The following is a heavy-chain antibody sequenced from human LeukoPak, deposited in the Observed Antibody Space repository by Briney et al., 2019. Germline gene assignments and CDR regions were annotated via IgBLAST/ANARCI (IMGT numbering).Heavy chain of an antibody. CDR1: GYTFTSYG. CDR2: ISAYDGNT. V-gene: IGHV1-18*01. Sequence: ASVKVFCKASGYTFTSYGISWVRQAPGQGLEWMGWISAYDGNTNYAQKLQGRVTMTTDTSTSTAYMELRSLRSDDTAVYYCARDKEDERFQHWGQGTLVIVSS. CDR3: ARDKEDERFQH. J-gene: IGHJ1*01.